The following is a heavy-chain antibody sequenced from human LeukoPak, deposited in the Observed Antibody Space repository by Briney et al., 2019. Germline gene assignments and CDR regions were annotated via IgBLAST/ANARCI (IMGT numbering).Heavy chain of an antibody. Sequence: PSETLSLTCTVSGGSISSYYWSWIRQPPGKGLEWIGYIYYSGSTNYNPSLKSRVTISVDTSKNQFSLKLRSVTAADTAVYYCARDRGSWGAWYFYYWGQGTLVTVSS. CDR1: GGSISSYY. CDR3: ARDRGSWGAWYFYY. CDR2: IYYSGST. D-gene: IGHD3-16*01. V-gene: IGHV4-59*01. J-gene: IGHJ4*02.